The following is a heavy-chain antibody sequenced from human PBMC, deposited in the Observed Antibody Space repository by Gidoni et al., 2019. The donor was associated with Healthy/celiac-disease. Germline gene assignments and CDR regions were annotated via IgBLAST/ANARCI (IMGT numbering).Heavy chain of an antibody. Sequence: EVQLLESGGGLVQPGGSLRLSCAASGFTFSSYAMSWVRQAPGKGLEWVSAISGSGGSTYYADSVKGRFTISRDNSKNTLYLQMNSLRAEDTAVYYCAKDGPPSGYYPGNWFDPWGQGTLVTVSS. J-gene: IGHJ5*02. CDR1: GFTFSSYA. CDR3: AKDGPPSGYYPGNWFDP. CDR2: ISGSGGST. V-gene: IGHV3-23*01. D-gene: IGHD5-12*01.